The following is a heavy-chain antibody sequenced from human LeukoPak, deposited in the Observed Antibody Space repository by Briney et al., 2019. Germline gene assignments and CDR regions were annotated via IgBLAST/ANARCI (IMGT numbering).Heavy chain of an antibody. CDR1: GYTFTSYY. CDR3: ARSPKIVVVPANYDY. Sequence: ASVKVSCKASGYTFTSYYMHWVRQAPGQGLEWMGWINTNSGGANYAQKFQGRVTMTRDTSISTAYMELSRLRSDDTAVYYCARSPKIVVVPANYDYWGQGTLVTVSS. D-gene: IGHD2-2*01. CDR2: INTNSGGA. J-gene: IGHJ4*02. V-gene: IGHV1-2*02.